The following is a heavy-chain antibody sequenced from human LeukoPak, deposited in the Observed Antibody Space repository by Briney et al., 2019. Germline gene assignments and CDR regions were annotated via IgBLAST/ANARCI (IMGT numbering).Heavy chain of an antibody. D-gene: IGHD3-10*01. CDR2: IYTTGGTSRTI. CDR3: AKQTSPYGGHFDN. Sequence: SETLSLTCTVSSGSISSGSFYWNWIRQPAGKGLEWIGRIYTTGGTSRTITYNPSLKSRVTISVDTSKNQFSLKLTSVTAADTAVFYCAKQTSPYGGHFDNWGQGTLVTVSS. J-gene: IGHJ4*02. CDR1: SGSISSGSFY. V-gene: IGHV4-61*02.